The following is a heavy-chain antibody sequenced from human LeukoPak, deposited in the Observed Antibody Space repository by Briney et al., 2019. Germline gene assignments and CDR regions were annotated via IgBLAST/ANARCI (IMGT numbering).Heavy chain of an antibody. Sequence: SETLSLTCTVSGGSISSSSYYWGWIRQPPGKGLEWIGYIYYSGSTNYNPSLKSRVTMSVDTSKNQFSLKLSSVTAADTAVYYCARDQVVPAAPGDWYFDLWGRGTLVTVSS. V-gene: IGHV4-61*05. CDR3: ARDQVVPAAPGDWYFDL. CDR2: IYYSGST. D-gene: IGHD2-2*01. CDR1: GGSISSSSYY. J-gene: IGHJ2*01.